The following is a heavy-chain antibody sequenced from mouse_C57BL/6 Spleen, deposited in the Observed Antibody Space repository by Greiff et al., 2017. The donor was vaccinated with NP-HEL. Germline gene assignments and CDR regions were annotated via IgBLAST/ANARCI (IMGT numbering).Heavy chain of an antibody. CDR1: GFSLTSYA. D-gene: IGHD1-1*01. CDR2: IWTGGGT. V-gene: IGHV2-9-1*01. CDR3: ARQITTVVGGGYYYAMDY. J-gene: IGHJ4*01. Sequence: VKVVESGPGLVAPSQSLSITCTVSGFSLTSYAISWVRQPPGKGLEWLGVIWTGGGTNYNSALKSRLSISKDNSKSQVFLKMNSLQTDDTARYYCARQITTVVGGGYYYAMDYWGQGTSVTVSS.